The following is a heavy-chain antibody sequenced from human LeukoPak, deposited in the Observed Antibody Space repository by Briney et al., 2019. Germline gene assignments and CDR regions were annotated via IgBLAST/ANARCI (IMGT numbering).Heavy chain of an antibody. V-gene: IGHV1-2*02. J-gene: IGHJ4*02. Sequence: ASVKVSCKASGGTFSSYAISWVRQAPGQGLEWMGWINPNSGGTNYAQKFQGRVTMTRDTSISTAYMELSRLRSDDTAVYYCARVAGSGSYYNVFSASDYWGQGTLVTVSS. CDR3: ARVAGSGSYYNVFSASDY. D-gene: IGHD3-10*01. CDR2: INPNSGGT. CDR1: GGTFSSYA.